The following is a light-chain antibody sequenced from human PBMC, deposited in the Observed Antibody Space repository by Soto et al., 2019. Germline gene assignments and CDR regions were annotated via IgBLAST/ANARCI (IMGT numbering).Light chain of an antibody. CDR3: QQYNSYPRT. CDR2: DAS. CDR1: QSISSW. Sequence: DIPMTQSPSTLSASVGDRVTITCRASQSISSWLAWYQQKPGKAPKLLIYDASSLESGVPSRFSGSGSGTEFTLTISSLQPDDFATYYCQQYNSYPRTFRQGTKVEIK. J-gene: IGKJ1*01. V-gene: IGKV1-5*01.